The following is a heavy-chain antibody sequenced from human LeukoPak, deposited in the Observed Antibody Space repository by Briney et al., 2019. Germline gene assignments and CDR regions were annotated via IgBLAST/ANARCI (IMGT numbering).Heavy chain of an antibody. CDR2: IIPILGIA. CDR3: ARDGDYGECYY. Sequence: AVKGTCKASGGTISSYAISWVRQAPGQGLEWMGRIIPILGIAIYEPTFQGRVTITADKSTSSASLELSSLTSEHPTAHYFARDGDYGECYYWGQGTLVTVSS. D-gene: IGHD4-17*01. CDR1: GGTISSYA. J-gene: IGHJ4*02. V-gene: IGHV1-69*04.